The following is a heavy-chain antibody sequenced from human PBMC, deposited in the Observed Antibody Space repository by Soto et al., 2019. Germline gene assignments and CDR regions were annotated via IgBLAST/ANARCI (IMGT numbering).Heavy chain of an antibody. CDR1: GFNFSDYY. CDR2: IGSSGRTI. D-gene: IGHD3-16*01. Sequence: QVQPVESGGGLVKPGESLRLSCAASGFNFSDYYMTWIRQAPGKGLEWVSSIGSSGRTIYYADSVKGRFTISRDNAKKSVILQMSSLSVEDTAVYYCASGGSLAPEYWGQGTLVTVSS. V-gene: IGHV3-11*01. CDR3: ASGGSLAPEY. J-gene: IGHJ4*02.